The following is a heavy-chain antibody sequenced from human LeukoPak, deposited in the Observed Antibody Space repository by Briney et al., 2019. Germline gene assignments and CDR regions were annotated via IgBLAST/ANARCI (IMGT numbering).Heavy chain of an antibody. V-gene: IGHV3-11*01. CDR1: GFIFSDFY. CDR3: AKDILAAGLFFDY. D-gene: IGHD6-13*01. J-gene: IGHJ4*02. Sequence: GGSLRLSCAASGFIFSDFYMGWIRQAPGKGLEWVSYISISGTTTNYADSVKGRFTISRDDARNSLYLQMNSLRAEDTAVYYCAKDILAAGLFFDYWGQGTLVTVSS. CDR2: ISISGTTT.